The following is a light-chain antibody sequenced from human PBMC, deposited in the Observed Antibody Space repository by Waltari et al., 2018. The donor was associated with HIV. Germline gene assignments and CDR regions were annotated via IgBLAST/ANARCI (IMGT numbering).Light chain of an antibody. CDR1: QSISSW. CDR2: KAS. J-gene: IGKJ1*01. CDR3: QQYNSYSQGGT. V-gene: IGKV1-5*03. Sequence: DIQMTQSPSTLSASVGDRVTITCRASQSISSWLAWYQQKPGKAPKLLIYKASSLESGVPSRFSGSGSGTEFTLTISSLQPDDFATYYCQQYNSYSQGGTFGQGTKVEIK.